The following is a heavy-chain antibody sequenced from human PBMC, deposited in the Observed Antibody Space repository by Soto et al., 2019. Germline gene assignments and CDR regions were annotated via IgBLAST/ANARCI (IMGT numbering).Heavy chain of an antibody. CDR1: GFTFYDYA. CDR3: VKDSYADFHRVLSTAEYFFDY. D-gene: IGHD2-15*01. V-gene: IGHV3-9*01. Sequence: SLRLSCTASGFTFYDYAIHCCRQCPFRCREWVSGITWNSGKIAYADSVKGRFTIARDDDNNSLYLQMNSLRPEDTALYYCVKDSYADFHRVLSTAEYFFDYWGHGTLVTVSS. J-gene: IGHJ4*01. CDR2: ITWNSGKI.